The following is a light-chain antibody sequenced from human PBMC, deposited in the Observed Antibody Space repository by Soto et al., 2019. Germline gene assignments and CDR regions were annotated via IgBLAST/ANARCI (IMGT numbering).Light chain of an antibody. J-gene: IGKJ1*01. CDR1: QSVSSN. Sequence: EKVMTQSPATLSVCPGERATLSCRASQSVSSNLAWYQQKPGQAPRLLIYGASTRATAIPARFSGSGSGTECTLTISSLQSEDFAVYYCQQYNDWPLTFGQGTKVEIK. V-gene: IGKV3-15*01. CDR2: GAS. CDR3: QQYNDWPLT.